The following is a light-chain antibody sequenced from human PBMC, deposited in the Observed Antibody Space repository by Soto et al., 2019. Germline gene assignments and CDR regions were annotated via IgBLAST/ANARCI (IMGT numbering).Light chain of an antibody. CDR3: QQRNIWPPVT. CDR1: PSVTNF. J-gene: IGKJ5*01. Sequence: ENLLTQSPATLSLSPGDRPTLSCRPSPSVTNFLAWYQQKPGQAPRLLIYGAFNRATGIPARFSGSGSGTDFTLTISSLEPEDSAIYYCQQRNIWPPVTFGQGTRLEIK. V-gene: IGKV3-11*01. CDR2: GAF.